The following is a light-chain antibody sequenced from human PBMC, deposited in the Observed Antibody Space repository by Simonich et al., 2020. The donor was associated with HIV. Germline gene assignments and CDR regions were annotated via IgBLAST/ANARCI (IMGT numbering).Light chain of an antibody. Sequence: DIMMTQSPDSLAVSLGERATINCKSSQSVLYSPTNKNYLVCYQQKPGQPPKLLIYGAATRESGVPDRFSGSGSGTDFTLTISSLQAEDVAVYYCQQYYSTPPYTFGQGTKLEIK. CDR2: GAA. V-gene: IGKV4-1*01. CDR1: QSVLYSPTNKNY. J-gene: IGKJ2*01. CDR3: QQYYSTPPYT.